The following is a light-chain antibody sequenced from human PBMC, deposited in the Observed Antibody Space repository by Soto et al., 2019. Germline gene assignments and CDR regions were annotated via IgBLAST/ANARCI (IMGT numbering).Light chain of an antibody. J-gene: IGKJ5*01. CDR2: AAS. Sequence: DVQMIKSPSSLSASIGDRVSIICRASESIRIHLNWYQQKPGKAPRLLIYAASRLQSGVPSRFSGTGSGTDFTLTISSLQPEDFAIYYCQQTFGKPLVTFGQGTRLEIK. CDR3: QQTFGKPLVT. V-gene: IGKV1-39*01. CDR1: ESIRIH.